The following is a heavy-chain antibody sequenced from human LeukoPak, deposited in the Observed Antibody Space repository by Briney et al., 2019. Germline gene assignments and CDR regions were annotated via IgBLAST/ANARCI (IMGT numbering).Heavy chain of an antibody. J-gene: IGHJ4*02. D-gene: IGHD6-19*01. V-gene: IGHV1-2*06. CDR3: ARIRIAVAGTPAGFDY. CDR2: INPNSGGT. Sequence: ASVKVSCKASGYTFTGYYMHWVRQAPGQGLEWMGRINPNSGGTNYAQKFQGRVTMTGDTSISTAYMELSRLRSDDTAVYYCARIRIAVAGTPAGFDYWGQGTLVTVSS. CDR1: GYTFTGYY.